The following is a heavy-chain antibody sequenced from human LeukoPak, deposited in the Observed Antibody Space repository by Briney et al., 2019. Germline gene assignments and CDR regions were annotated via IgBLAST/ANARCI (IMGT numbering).Heavy chain of an antibody. Sequence: GGSLRLSCAASGFTFRRAEMNWVRQAPGKGLGWISHISYSGGTTYYAEAVKGRFTISRGNAQQSVYLQMNSLRVDDTAVYYCARGYSTGWQYLGYFAYWGQGILVTVSS. J-gene: IGHJ4*02. V-gene: IGHV3-48*03. CDR3: ARGYSTGWQYLGYFAY. CDR1: GFTFRRAE. D-gene: IGHD6-19*01. CDR2: ISYSGGTT.